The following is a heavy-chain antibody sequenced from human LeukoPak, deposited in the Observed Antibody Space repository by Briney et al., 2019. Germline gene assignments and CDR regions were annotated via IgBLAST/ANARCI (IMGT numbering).Heavy chain of an antibody. CDR3: ARRRGGSGATDY. CDR2: ISGSGGRT. D-gene: IGHD1-26*01. V-gene: IGHV3-23*01. J-gene: IGHJ4*02. CDR1: GCTFSSYA. Sequence: GSLRLSCAASGCTFSSYAISWVRQPPGKGLEWVSAISGSGGRTYYADSVQGRFTIPSDKSKNTQDLQMNSLRGEGTAVYYCARRRGGSGATDYWGQGTLVTVSS.